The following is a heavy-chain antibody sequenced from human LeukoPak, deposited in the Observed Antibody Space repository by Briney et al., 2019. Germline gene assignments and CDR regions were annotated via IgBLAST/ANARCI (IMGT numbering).Heavy chain of an antibody. V-gene: IGHV3-30*01. D-gene: IGHD3-3*01. CDR1: GFTFSSYD. CDR3: ARVRLRFLKEFDY. J-gene: IGHJ4*02. CDR2: ISYDGSNK. Sequence: GGSLRLSCAAPGFTFSSYDMHWVRQAPGKGLEWVAVISYDGSNKYYADSVKGRFTISRDNSKNTLYLQMNSLRAEDTAVYYCARVRLRFLKEFDYWGQGTLVTVSS.